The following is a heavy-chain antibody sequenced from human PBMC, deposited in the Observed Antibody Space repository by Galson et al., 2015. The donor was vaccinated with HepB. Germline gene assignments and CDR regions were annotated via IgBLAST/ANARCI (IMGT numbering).Heavy chain of an antibody. J-gene: IGHJ3*02. V-gene: IGHV1-2*02. Sequence: SVKVSCKASGYTFTGYYMHWVRQAPGQGLEWMGWINPNSGGTNYAQKFQGRVTMTRDTSISTAYMELSRLRSDDTAVYYCAREGTVTIGRAFDIWGQGTMVTVSS. D-gene: IGHD5-24*01. CDR3: AREGTVTIGRAFDI. CDR2: INPNSGGT. CDR1: GYTFTGYY.